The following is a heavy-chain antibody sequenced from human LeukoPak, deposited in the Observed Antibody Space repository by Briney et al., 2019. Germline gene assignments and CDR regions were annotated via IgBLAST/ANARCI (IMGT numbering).Heavy chain of an antibody. CDR1: GDSIXSYF. V-gene: IGHV4-59*01. CDR2: IYHSGST. J-gene: IGHJ6*02. D-gene: IGHD2-2*01. Sequence: LSLTXTVSGDSIXSYFWSWIRQSPGKGLEWIGHIYHSGSTNYNPSLKSRVNISVGTSKNQFSLKLTSVTSADTAVYYCARDGPAYTSRWYDYYYGLDVWGQGTTVTVSS. CDR3: ARDGPAYTSRWYDYYYGLDV.